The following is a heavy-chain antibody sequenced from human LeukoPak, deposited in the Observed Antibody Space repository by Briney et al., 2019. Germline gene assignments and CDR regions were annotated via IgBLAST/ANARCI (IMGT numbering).Heavy chain of an antibody. Sequence: GGSLRLSCAASGFTFSGYNMRWIRQAPGKGLEWVSAISGCGGSTYYADSVKGRFTISRDNSKNTLYLQMNSLRAEDPAVYYRAKVFGEWEHGSPVYWGQGTLVTVSS. CDR3: AKVFGEWEHGSPVY. CDR1: GFTFSGYN. J-gene: IGHJ4*02. D-gene: IGHD3-10*01. CDR2: ISGCGGST. V-gene: IGHV3-23*01.